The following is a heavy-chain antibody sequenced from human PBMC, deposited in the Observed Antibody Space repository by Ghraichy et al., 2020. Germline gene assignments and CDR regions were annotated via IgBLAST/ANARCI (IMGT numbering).Heavy chain of an antibody. CDR2: NYSSGNT. CDR1: GDSINHKY. CDR3: ARELDITGTSDWFDP. V-gene: IGHV4-4*07. D-gene: IGHD1-7*01. J-gene: IGHJ5*02. Sequence: GSLRLSWTVSGDSINHKYWSWIRQPAGKGLEWIGHNYSSGNTRYNPSLKSRATMSVDTSKNKFSLKLTSVTAADTAGYFCARELDITGTSDWFDPWGQGTLVTVS.